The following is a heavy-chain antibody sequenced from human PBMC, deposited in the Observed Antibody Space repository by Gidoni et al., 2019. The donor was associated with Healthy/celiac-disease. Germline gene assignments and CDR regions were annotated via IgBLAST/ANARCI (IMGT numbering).Heavy chain of an antibody. CDR2: ISYDGSNK. CDR3: AKDWSGYYYYFDY. Sequence: QVQLVASGGGVVQPGRSLRLSCAASGFTFSSYGMHWVRQAPGKGLEWVAVISYDGSNKYYADSVKGRFTISRDNSKNTLYLQMNSLRAEDTAVYYCAKDWSGYYYYFDYWGQGTLVTVSS. D-gene: IGHD3-3*01. J-gene: IGHJ4*02. CDR1: GFTFSSYG. V-gene: IGHV3-30*18.